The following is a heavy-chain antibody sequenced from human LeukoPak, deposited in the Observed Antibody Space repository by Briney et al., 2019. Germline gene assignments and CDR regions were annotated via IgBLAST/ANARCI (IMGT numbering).Heavy chain of an antibody. CDR3: ARGGGAGRAFDI. Sequence: SETLSLTCSVSGGSLTSSSYLCPWIRQPPGKGLEWIGRMYYTGGTYYNPSLKSRLTISLGTSKNRFSLKLNSVNPADTAVYYCARGGGAGRAFDIWGQGTMVTVSS. CDR1: GGSLTSSSYL. J-gene: IGHJ3*02. CDR2: MYYTGGT. D-gene: IGHD1-26*01. V-gene: IGHV4-39*01.